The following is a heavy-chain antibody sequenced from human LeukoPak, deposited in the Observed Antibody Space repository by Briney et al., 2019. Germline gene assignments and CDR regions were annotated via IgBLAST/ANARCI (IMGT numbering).Heavy chain of an antibody. Sequence: ASVKVSCKASGGTFSSYAISWVRQAPGQGLEWMGGIIPIFGTANYAQKFQGRVTITADESTSTAYMELSSLRSEDTAVYYCADYYDSSGYFRDGGWFDPWGQGTLVTVSS. V-gene: IGHV1-69*13. J-gene: IGHJ5*02. CDR2: IIPIFGTA. CDR1: GGTFSSYA. D-gene: IGHD3-22*01. CDR3: ADYYDSSGYFRDGGWFDP.